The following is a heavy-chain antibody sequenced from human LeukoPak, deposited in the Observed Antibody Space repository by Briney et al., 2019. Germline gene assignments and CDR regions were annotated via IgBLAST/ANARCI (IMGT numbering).Heavy chain of an antibody. Sequence: SETLSLTCTVSGVSISSYYWSWIRQPAGKRLEWIGRIYTSGSTNYNPSLKSRVTMSVDTSKNQFSLKLSSVTAADTAVYYCARDRYYYDSSGYYVFDYWGQGTLVTVSS. D-gene: IGHD3-22*01. V-gene: IGHV4-4*07. CDR1: GVSISSYY. CDR3: ARDRYYYDSSGYYVFDY. CDR2: IYTSGST. J-gene: IGHJ4*02.